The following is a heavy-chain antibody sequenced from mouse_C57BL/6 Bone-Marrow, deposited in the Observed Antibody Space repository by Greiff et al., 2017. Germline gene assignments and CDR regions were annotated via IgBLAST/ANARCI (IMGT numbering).Heavy chain of an antibody. J-gene: IGHJ4*01. D-gene: IGHD2-2*01. Sequence: VQVVESGGGLVKPGGSLKLSCAASGFTFSSYAMSWVRQTPEKRLEWVATISDGGSYTYYPDNVKGRFTISRDNAKNNLYLQMSHLKSEDTAMYYCARGVWLRDAMDYWGQGTSVTVSS. V-gene: IGHV5-4*01. CDR2: ISDGGSYT. CDR3: ARGVWLRDAMDY. CDR1: GFTFSSYA.